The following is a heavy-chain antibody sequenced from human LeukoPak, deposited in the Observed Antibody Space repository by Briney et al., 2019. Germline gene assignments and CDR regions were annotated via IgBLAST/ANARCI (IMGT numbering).Heavy chain of an antibody. CDR3: ARDAGYSSSWYWYYYYYGMDV. V-gene: IGHV3-30-3*01. D-gene: IGHD6-13*01. Sequence: PGRSLRLSCAASGFTFSSYAMHWVRQAPGKGLEWVAVISYDGSNKYYADSVKGRFTISRDNSKNTLYLQMNSLRAEDTAVYYCARDAGYSSSWYWYYYYYGMDVWGQGTTVTVSS. J-gene: IGHJ6*02. CDR1: GFTFSSYA. CDR2: ISYDGSNK.